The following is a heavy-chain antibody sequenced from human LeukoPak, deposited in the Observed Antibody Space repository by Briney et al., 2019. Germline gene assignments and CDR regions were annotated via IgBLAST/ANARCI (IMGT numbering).Heavy chain of an antibody. D-gene: IGHD6-19*01. CDR3: ARDLALRGWFSLGFDP. V-gene: IGHV1-18*01. CDR2: IIAYNGNT. Sequence: ASVKDSCKASGYTFTSYGISWVRQAPGQGLEWMGWIIAYNGNTNYAQKLQGRVTMTTDTSTSTAYIELRSLRSDDTAVYYCARDLALRGWFSLGFDPWGQGTLVTVSS. J-gene: IGHJ5*02. CDR1: GYTFTSYG.